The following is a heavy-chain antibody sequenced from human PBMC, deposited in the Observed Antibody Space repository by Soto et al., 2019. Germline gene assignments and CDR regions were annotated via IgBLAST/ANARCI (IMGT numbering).Heavy chain of an antibody. V-gene: IGHV3-23*01. D-gene: IGHD2-8*02. CDR3: AKGTGMGAEFDW. J-gene: IGHJ4*02. CDR2: ISGSDGGT. Sequence: EVQMLESGGGLVQPGGSLRLSCAASGFTFSNYAMSWVRQAPGKGLEWVSAISGSDGGTFYADSVKGRFTISRDDSKNTIYLQLNSLRAEDAAVSTCAKGTGMGAEFDWWGQGTLVNVSS. CDR1: GFTFSNYA.